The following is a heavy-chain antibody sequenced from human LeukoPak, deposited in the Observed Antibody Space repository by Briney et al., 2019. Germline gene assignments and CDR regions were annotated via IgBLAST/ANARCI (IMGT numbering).Heavy chain of an antibody. CDR1: GFAFSDRS. J-gene: IGHJ4*02. V-gene: IGHV3-21*01. Sequence: SGGSLRLSCAASGFAFSDRSMNWVRQAPGKGLKWVSSISSSNSHIYYADSVRGRFTISRDNAKNSLYLQMNSLRPEDTAVYYCVVGYNYVYYWGQGTLVTVSS. D-gene: IGHD5-18*01. CDR2: ISSSNSHI. CDR3: VVGYNYVYY.